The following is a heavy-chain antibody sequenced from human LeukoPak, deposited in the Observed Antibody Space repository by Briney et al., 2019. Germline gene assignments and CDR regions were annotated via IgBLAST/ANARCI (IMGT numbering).Heavy chain of an antibody. J-gene: IGHJ4*02. V-gene: IGHV1-2*02. CDR1: GYTFTGYY. Sequence: EASVKVSCKASGYTFTGYYMHWVRQAPGQGLKWMGWINPNSGGTNYAQKFQGRVTMTRDTSISTAYMELSRLRSDDTAVYYCARDYDILTGYSDDFDYWGQGTLVTVSS. CDR3: ARDYDILTGYSDDFDY. D-gene: IGHD3-9*01. CDR2: INPNSGGT.